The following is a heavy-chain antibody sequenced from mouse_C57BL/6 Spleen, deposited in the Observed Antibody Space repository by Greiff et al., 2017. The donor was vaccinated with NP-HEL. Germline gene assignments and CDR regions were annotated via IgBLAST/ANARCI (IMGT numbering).Heavy chain of an antibody. J-gene: IGHJ4*01. V-gene: IGHV1-81*01. CDR2: LYPRSGNT. CDR1: GYTFTSYG. CDR3: ARRKDYYGSRYDYAMDY. Sequence: VQLQQSRAELARPGASVKLSCKASGYTFTSYGISWVKQRTGQCLEWIGELYPRSGNTYYKEKFKGKATLTADNSSSTAYMDLRSLTSEDSAVYFCARRKDYYGSRYDYAMDYWSKGASVTVSS. D-gene: IGHD1-1*01.